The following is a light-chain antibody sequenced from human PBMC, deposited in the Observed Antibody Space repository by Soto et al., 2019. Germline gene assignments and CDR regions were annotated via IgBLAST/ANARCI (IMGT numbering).Light chain of an antibody. CDR1: SSNIGNNA. Sequence: QSVLTQPPSVSEAPRQRVTISCSGSSSNIGNNAVNWYQQLPGKAPKLLIYYDDLLPSGVSDRFSGSKSGTSASLAISGFQSEDEADYYCAAWDDSLNGLVFGGGTKVTVL. CDR2: YDD. V-gene: IGLV1-36*01. CDR3: AAWDDSLNGLV. J-gene: IGLJ2*01.